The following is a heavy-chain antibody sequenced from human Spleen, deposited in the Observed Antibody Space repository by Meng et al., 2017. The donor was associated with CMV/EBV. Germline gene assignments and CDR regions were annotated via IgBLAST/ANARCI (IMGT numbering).Heavy chain of an antibody. CDR2: ISSSGSTI. D-gene: IGHD1-1*01. J-gene: IGHJ6*02. CDR1: GFTFSSYE. CDR3: ASVGTDYYYYGMDV. Sequence: GGSLRLSCAASGFTFSSYEMNWVRQAPGKGLEWVSYISSSGSTIYYADSVKGRFTISRDNAKNSLYLQMNSLRAEDTAVYYCASVGTDYYYYGMDVWGQGTTVTVSS. V-gene: IGHV3-48*03.